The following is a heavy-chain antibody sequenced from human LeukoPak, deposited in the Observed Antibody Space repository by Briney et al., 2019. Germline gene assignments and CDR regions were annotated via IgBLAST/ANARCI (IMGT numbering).Heavy chain of an antibody. CDR2: IRSKAYGGTT. CDR3: TRDVSTRWDAFDI. Sequence: GGSLRLSCTASGFTFGDYAMSWVRQAPGKGLEWVGFIRSKAYGGTTEYAASVKGRFTISRDDSKSIAYLQMNSLKTEDTAVYYCTRDVSTRWDAFDIWGQGTMVTVSS. CDR1: GFTFGDYA. J-gene: IGHJ3*02. D-gene: IGHD4-23*01. V-gene: IGHV3-49*04.